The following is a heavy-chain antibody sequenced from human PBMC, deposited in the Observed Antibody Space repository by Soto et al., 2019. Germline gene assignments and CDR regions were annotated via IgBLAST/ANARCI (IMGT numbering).Heavy chain of an antibody. D-gene: IGHD4-17*01. Sequence: PGGSLRLSCAASGFTFSSYAMHWVRQAPGKGLERVAVISYDGSNKYYADSVKGRFTISRDNSKNTLYLQMNSLRAEDTAVYYCARDTKDYGDYALDYWGQGTLVTVSS. J-gene: IGHJ4*02. CDR1: GFTFSSYA. V-gene: IGHV3-30-3*01. CDR3: ARDTKDYGDYALDY. CDR2: ISYDGSNK.